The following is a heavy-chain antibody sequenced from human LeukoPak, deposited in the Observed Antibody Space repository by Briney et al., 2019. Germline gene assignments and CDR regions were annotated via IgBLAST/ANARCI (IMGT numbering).Heavy chain of an antibody. CDR2: INHSGST. CDR3: ARVRRQWLSGYFDY. J-gene: IGHJ4*02. CDR1: GGSFSGYY. V-gene: IGHV4-34*01. D-gene: IGHD6-19*01. Sequence: SETLSLTCAVYGGSFSGYYWSWIRQPPGKGLEWIGEINHSGSTNYNPSLKSRVTISVDTSKNQFSLKLSSVTAADTAVYCCARVRRQWLSGYFDYWGQGTLVTVSS.